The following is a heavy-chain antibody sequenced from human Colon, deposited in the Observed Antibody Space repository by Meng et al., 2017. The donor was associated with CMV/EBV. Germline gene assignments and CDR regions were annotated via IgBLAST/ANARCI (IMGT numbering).Heavy chain of an antibody. D-gene: IGHD6-19*01. CDR1: GFTFSSYA. J-gene: IGHJ4*02. V-gene: IGHV3-30*04. Sequence: GGSLRLSCAASGFTFSSYAMHWVRQAPGKGLEWVAVISYDGSNKYYADSVKGRFTISRDNAKNSLYLQMNSLRAEDTAVYYCAREGYGIAVAGSDYWGQGTLVTVSS. CDR3: AREGYGIAVAGSDY. CDR2: ISYDGSNK.